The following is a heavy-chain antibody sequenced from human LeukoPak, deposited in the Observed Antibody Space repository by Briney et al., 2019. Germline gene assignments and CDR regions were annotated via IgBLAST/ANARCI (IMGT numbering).Heavy chain of an antibody. Sequence: PSETLSLTCTVSGASISSTSYYWGWIRQPPGKGLEWIGSTYYRGTTYYNPSLKSRVTISVDTSKNQFSLKLSSVTAADTAVYYCAGSGVWFGELLFIDYWGQGTLVTVSS. CDR3: AGSGVWFGELLFIDY. J-gene: IGHJ4*02. V-gene: IGHV4-39*07. D-gene: IGHD3-10*01. CDR1: GASISSTSYY. CDR2: TYYRGTT.